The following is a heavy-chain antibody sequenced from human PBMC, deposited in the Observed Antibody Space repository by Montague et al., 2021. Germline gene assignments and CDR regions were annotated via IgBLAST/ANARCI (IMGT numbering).Heavy chain of an antibody. J-gene: IGHJ4*02. Sequence: TLSLTCSVSGGSISSGGFYWSWIRQPPGKGPEWIGSIYDIGSTNYNPSLKSRLTLSRDTSKNQVSLRLTSVTAAETAVYYCARSGGYRSGGSCATFDYWGQGTLVTVSS. D-gene: IGHD2-15*01. CDR1: GGSISSGGFY. V-gene: IGHV4-31*03. CDR2: IYDIGST. CDR3: ARSGGYRSGGSCATFDY.